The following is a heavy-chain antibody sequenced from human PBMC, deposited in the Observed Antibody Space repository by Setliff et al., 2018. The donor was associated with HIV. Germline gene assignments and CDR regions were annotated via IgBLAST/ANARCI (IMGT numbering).Heavy chain of an antibody. CDR2: ISAYNGNT. J-gene: IGHJ3*02. D-gene: IGHD2-15*01. CDR3: ARLASGGWPLEVFDI. Sequence: GASVKVSCKASGYTFTHYAISWVQQAPGQGLEYLGWISAYNGNTNYAQKVQGRITMTTDASTSTVDMELRSLTSDDTAVYYCARLASGGWPLEVFDIWGEGTMVTVSS. CDR1: GYTFTHYA. V-gene: IGHV1-18*01.